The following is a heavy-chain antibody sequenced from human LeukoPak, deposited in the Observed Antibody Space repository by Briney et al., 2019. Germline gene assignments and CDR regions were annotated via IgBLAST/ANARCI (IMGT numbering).Heavy chain of an antibody. CDR2: ISSSSSYI. CDR3: AREGSGSHGGFDY. CDR1: GFTFSSYS. Sequence: GGSLRLSCAASGFTFSSYSMNWVRQAPGKGLEWVSSISSSSSYIYYADSVKGRFTISRDNAKNSLYLQMNSLRAEDTAVYYCAREGSGSHGGFDYWGQGTLSPSPQ. J-gene: IGHJ4*02. V-gene: IGHV3-21*01. D-gene: IGHD3-10*01.